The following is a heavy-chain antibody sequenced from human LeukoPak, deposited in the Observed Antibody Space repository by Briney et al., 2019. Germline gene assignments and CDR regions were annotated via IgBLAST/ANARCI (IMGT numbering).Heavy chain of an antibody. D-gene: IGHD4-23*01. CDR2: IYHSGST. Sequence: PSETLSLTCTVSGGSISSGGYYWSWIRQPPGKGLEWIGYIYHSGSTYYNPSLKSRVTISVDRSKNQFSLKLSSETAADTAVYYCARVGRTTVVTPRVGYYYYMDVWGKGTTVTVSS. V-gene: IGHV4-30-2*01. J-gene: IGHJ6*03. CDR1: GGSISSGGYY. CDR3: ARVGRTTVVTPRVGYYYYMDV.